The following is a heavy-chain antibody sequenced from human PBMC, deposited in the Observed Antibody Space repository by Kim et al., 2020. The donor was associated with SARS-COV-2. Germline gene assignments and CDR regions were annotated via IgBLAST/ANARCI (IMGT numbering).Heavy chain of an antibody. CDR3: ARDRYSSGLMLAY. J-gene: IGHJ4*02. CDR2: ISYDGSNK. Sequence: GGSLRLSCAASGFTFSSYAMHWVRQAPGKGLEWVAVISYDGSNKYYADSVKGRFTISRDNSKNTLYLQMNSLRAEDTAVYYCARDRYSSGLMLAYWGQGTLVTVSS. CDR1: GFTFSSYA. V-gene: IGHV3-30*04. D-gene: IGHD6-19*01.